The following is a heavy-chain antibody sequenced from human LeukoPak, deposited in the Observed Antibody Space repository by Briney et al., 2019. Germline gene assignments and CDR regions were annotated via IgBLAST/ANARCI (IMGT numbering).Heavy chain of an antibody. V-gene: IGHV1-2*02. D-gene: IGHD3-16*02. CDR1: GYTFTGYY. CDR2: INPNSGGT. CDR3: ARDSMITFGGVIED. J-gene: IGHJ4*02. Sequence: ASVKVSCKASGYTFTGYYMHWVRQAPGQGLEWMGWINPNSGGTNYAQKFQGRVTMTRDTPISTAYMELSRLRSDDTAVYYCARDSMITFGGVIEDWGQGTLVTVSS.